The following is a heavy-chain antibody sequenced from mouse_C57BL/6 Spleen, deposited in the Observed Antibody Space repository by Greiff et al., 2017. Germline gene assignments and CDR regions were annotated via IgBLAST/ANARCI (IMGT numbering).Heavy chain of an antibody. CDR1: GYAFSSYW. V-gene: IGHV1-80*01. Sequence: VKLMESGAELVKPGASVKISCKASGYAFSSYWMNWVKQRPGKGLEWIGQIYPGDGDTNYNGKFKGKATLTADKSSSTAYMQLSSLTSEDSAVYFCARGGYDYDEGGFDYWGQGTTLTVSS. CDR2: IYPGDGDT. D-gene: IGHD2-4*01. J-gene: IGHJ2*01. CDR3: ARGGYDYDEGGFDY.